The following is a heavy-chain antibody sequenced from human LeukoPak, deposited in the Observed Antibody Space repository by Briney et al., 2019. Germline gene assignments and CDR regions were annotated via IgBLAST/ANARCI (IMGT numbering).Heavy chain of an antibody. V-gene: IGHV4-59*12. D-gene: IGHD5-18*01. Sequence: SETLSLTCTVSGGSISSYYWSWIRQPPGKGLEWIGYIYYSGSTNYNPSLKSRVTISVDRSKNQFSLKLSSVTAADTAVYYCARGKGYNPRNWYFDLWGRGTLVTVSS. CDR2: IYYSGST. CDR1: GGSISSYY. CDR3: ARGKGYNPRNWYFDL. J-gene: IGHJ2*01.